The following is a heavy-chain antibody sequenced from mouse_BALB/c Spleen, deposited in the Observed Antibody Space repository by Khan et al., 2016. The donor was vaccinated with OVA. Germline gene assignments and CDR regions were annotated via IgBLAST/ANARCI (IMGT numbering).Heavy chain of an antibody. CDR2: IYPGDGDT. V-gene: IGHV1-80*01. D-gene: IGHD1-1*01. CDR3: ARSGGTTVADY. Sequence: QVRLQQSGAELVRPGSSVKISCKASGYAFSSYWMNWVKQRPGQGLEWIGQIYPGDGDTNYNGKFKGKATLTADKSSSTAYMQLSSLTSEDSAVYFCARSGGTTVADYWGQGTTLTVSS. CDR1: GYAFSSYW. J-gene: IGHJ2*01.